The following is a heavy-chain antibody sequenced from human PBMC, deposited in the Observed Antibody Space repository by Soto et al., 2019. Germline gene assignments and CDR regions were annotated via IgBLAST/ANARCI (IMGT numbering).Heavy chain of an antibody. J-gene: IGHJ6*02. CDR2: SNPNSGGT. D-gene: IGHD6-13*01. CDR1: GYTFTGYY. CDR3: ARGRGSSSWYGGGYYGMDV. V-gene: IGHV1-2*04. Sequence: GASVKVSCKASGYTFTGYYMHWVRQAPGQGLEWMGWSNPNSGGTNYAQKFQGWVTMTRDTSISTAYMELSRLRSDDTAVYYCARGRGSSSWYGGGYYGMDVWGQGTTVTVSS.